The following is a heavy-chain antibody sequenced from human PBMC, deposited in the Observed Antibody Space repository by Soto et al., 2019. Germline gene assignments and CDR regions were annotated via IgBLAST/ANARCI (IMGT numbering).Heavy chain of an antibody. D-gene: IGHD3-3*01. J-gene: IGHJ6*02. CDR1: GFTFSSYW. CDR3: AIDRYYDFWSGYYTRMDV. CDR2: IKQDGSEK. Sequence: GGSLRLSCAASGFTFSSYWMSWVRQAPGKGLEWVANIKQDGSEKYYVDSVKGRFTISRDNAKNALYLQMNSLRAEDTAVYYCAIDRYYDFWSGYYTRMDVWGQGTTVTVSS. V-gene: IGHV3-7*05.